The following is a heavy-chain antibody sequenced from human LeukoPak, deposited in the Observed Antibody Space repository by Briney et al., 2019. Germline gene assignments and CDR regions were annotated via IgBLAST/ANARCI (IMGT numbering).Heavy chain of an antibody. CDR3: AREPSSGYYSPHFDY. CDR1: GFTFSSYW. V-gene: IGHV3-7*01. D-gene: IGHD3-22*01. Sequence: PGGSLRLSCAASGFTFSSYWMSWVRQAPGKGLEWVANIKQDGSEKYYVDSVKGRVTISRDNAKNSLYLQMNSLRAEDTAVYYCAREPSSGYYSPHFDYWGQGTLVTVSS. J-gene: IGHJ4*02. CDR2: IKQDGSEK.